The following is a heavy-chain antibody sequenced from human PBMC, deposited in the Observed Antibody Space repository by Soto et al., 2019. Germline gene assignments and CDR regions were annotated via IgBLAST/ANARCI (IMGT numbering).Heavy chain of an antibody. V-gene: IGHV4-4*07. J-gene: IGHJ4*02. CDR1: GGSISSYS. Sequence: QVQLQESGPGLVKPSETLSLTCTVSGGSISSYSWNWIRQSAGKGLEWIGRMYSSGSTNYNPSLNSRVSMSLDTSKNQFSLKLSSVTAADTAVYYCARDGSGWFDYWGQGTLVTVSS. D-gene: IGHD6-19*01. CDR2: MYSSGST. CDR3: ARDGSGWFDY.